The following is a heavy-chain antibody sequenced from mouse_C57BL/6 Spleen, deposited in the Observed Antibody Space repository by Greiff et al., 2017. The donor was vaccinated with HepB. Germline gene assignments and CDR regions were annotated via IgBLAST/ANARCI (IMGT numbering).Heavy chain of an antibody. Sequence: LVESGAELARPGASVKLSCKASGYTFTSYGISWVKQRTGQGLEWIGEIYPRSGNTYYNEKFKGKATLTADKSSSTAYMELRSLTSEDSAVYFCARYDYAWYFDVWGTGTTVTVSS. CDR2: IYPRSGNT. CDR3: ARYDYAWYFDV. CDR1: GYTFTSYG. V-gene: IGHV1-81*01. D-gene: IGHD2-4*01. J-gene: IGHJ1*03.